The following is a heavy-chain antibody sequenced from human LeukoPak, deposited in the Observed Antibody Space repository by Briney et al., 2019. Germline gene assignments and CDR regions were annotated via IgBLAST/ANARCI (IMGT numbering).Heavy chain of an antibody. Sequence: SETLALTCAVYGGSFSGYYWSWMRQPPGKGLEWIGEINHSGSTNYNPSLKSRVTMSIDTSKNQFSLKLSSVTAADTAVYYCAREGGSASSEVYWGQGTLVTVSS. J-gene: IGHJ4*02. CDR3: AREGGSASSEVY. V-gene: IGHV4-34*01. CDR2: INHSGST. CDR1: GGSFSGYY. D-gene: IGHD2-15*01.